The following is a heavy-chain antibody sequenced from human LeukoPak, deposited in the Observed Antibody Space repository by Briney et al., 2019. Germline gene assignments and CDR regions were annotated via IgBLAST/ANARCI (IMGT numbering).Heavy chain of an antibody. CDR2: TYYSGST. Sequence: SETLSLTCTVSGGSISSTFDYWGWIRQPPGKGLEWIGSTYYSGSTFYNPSLKSQVIISVDTSKNQFSLKLSSVTAADTAVYYCARQIIAVNAFDIWGQGTMVTVSS. CDR1: GGSISSTFDY. CDR3: ARQIIAVNAFDI. D-gene: IGHD2/OR15-2a*01. J-gene: IGHJ3*02. V-gene: IGHV4-39*01.